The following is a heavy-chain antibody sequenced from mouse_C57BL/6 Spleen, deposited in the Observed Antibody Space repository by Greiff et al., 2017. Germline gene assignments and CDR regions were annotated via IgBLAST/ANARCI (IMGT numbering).Heavy chain of an antibody. CDR1: GYTFTSYW. V-gene: IGHV1-69*01. CDR2: LDPSDSYT. J-gene: IGHJ1*03. Sequence: QVQLQQPGAELVMPGASVKLSCKASGYTFTSYWMHWVKQRPGQGLEWIGELDPSDSYTNYNQKFKGKSTLTVDKSSSTAYMQLSSLTSEDSAVYYCARGHYYGSPYWYFDVWGTGTTVTVSS. D-gene: IGHD1-1*01. CDR3: ARGHYYGSPYWYFDV.